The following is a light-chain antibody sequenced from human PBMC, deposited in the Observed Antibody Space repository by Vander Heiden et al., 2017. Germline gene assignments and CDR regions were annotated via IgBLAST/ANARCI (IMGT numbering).Light chain of an antibody. V-gene: IGKV1-5*03. Sequence: DTQMTQSPSTLSASVRDRLTITCRASQSISSRWSWYQQKQGKAPKLLIYKASSLESGVPSRFSGSGSGTKFTLSISRLQPDDFATYYCQQYTAGTFGQGTKVEIK. CDR2: KAS. CDR1: QSISSR. CDR3: QQYTAGT. J-gene: IGKJ1*01.